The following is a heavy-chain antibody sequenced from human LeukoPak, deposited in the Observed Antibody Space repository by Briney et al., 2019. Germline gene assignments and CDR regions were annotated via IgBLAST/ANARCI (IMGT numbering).Heavy chain of an antibody. V-gene: IGHV3-74*01. Sequence: GGSLRLSCAASGFTFSSYWMHWVRQAPGKGLVWVSRINTDGSSTSYADSVMGRFTISRDNAKNTVYLQMNGMRDEDTAVYYCACRWAVTGFCYWGQGTLVTVSS. CDR1: GFTFSSYW. CDR3: ACRWAVTGFCY. D-gene: IGHD2-21*02. J-gene: IGHJ4*02. CDR2: INTDGSST.